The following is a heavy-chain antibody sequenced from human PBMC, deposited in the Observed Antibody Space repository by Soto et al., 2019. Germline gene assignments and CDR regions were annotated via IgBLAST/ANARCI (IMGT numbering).Heavy chain of an antibody. CDR2: IIPIFGTA. J-gene: IGHJ6*02. CDR1: GGTFSSYA. D-gene: IGHD3-22*01. V-gene: IGHV1-69*01. CDR3: ARDKVGYYAGSGYYRVSVPPDYYYGMEV. Sequence: QVQLVQSGAEVKKPGSSVKVSCKASGGTFSSYAISWVRQAPGQGLEWMGGIIPIFGTANYAQKFQGRVTITADEATSTDYMELSSLRSEDTAVYYCARDKVGYYAGSGYYRVSVPPDYYYGMEVWGQGTTVTVSS.